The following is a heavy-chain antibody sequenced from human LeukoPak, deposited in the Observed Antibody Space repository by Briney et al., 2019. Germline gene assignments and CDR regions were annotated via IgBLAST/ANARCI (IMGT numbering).Heavy chain of an antibody. Sequence: ASVKVSCKASGGTFSSYAISWVRQAPGQGLEWMGGIIPIFGTANYAQKFQGRVTITTDESTSTAYMELSSLRSEDTAVYYCARGEHCSSTSCYTIDYWGQGTLVTVSS. CDR2: IIPIFGTA. CDR3: ARGEHCSSTSCYTIDY. J-gene: IGHJ4*02. CDR1: GGTFSSYA. D-gene: IGHD2-2*02. V-gene: IGHV1-69*05.